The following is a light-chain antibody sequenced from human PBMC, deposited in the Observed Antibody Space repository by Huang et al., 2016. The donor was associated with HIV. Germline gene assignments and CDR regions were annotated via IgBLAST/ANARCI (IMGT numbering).Light chain of an antibody. V-gene: IGKV1-9*01. CDR1: QGISNY. CDR2: AES. J-gene: IGKJ2*01. CDR3: QQLNSFPREYT. Sequence: IQLTQSPSSLSAFVGDRVTITCRASQGISNYLAWYQQKPWKAPKLLIVAESTWQSVVPSRFSGSGSGTDFTLTISSLQPEDFATYYCQQLNSFPREYTFGQGTKLEIK.